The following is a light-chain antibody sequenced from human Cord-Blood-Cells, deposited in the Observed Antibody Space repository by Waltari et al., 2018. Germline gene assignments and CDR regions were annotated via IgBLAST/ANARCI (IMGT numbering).Light chain of an antibody. CDR1: SLRSYY. CDR3: NSRDSSGNHLV. J-gene: IGLJ2*01. V-gene: IGLV3-19*01. Sequence: SELTQDPAVSVALGQTVRITCQGDSLRSYYASRYQQKPGQAPVLVIYGKNNRPSGIPDRFSGSSSGNTASLTITGAQAEDEADYYCNSRDSSGNHLVFGGGTKLTVL. CDR2: GKN.